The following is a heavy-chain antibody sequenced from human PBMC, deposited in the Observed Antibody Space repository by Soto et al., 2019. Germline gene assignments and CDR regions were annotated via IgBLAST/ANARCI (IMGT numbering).Heavy chain of an antibody. CDR3: ARGGGYDSFDF. Sequence: SETLSLTCTVSGGSITNYYWSWIRLPAGKGLEWIGRIYTTGSTNYNPSFKSRLSLSIDRTRNQFSLSLSSMTAADKAVYYCARGGGYDSFDFWGQGIQVTVSS. CDR2: IYTTGST. D-gene: IGHD2-15*01. CDR1: GGSITNYY. V-gene: IGHV4-4*07. J-gene: IGHJ4*02.